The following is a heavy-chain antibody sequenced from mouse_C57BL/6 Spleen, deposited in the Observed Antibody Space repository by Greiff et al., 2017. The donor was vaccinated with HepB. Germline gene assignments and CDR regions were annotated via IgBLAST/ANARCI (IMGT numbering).Heavy chain of an antibody. Sequence: LQESGAELVRPGASVTLSCKASGYTFTDYEMHWVKQTPVHGLEWIGAIDPETGGTAYNQKFKGKAILTANKSSSTAYMELRSLTSEDSAVYYCTREEGPGSSFAYWGQGTLVTVSA. V-gene: IGHV1-15*01. CDR2: IDPETGGT. CDR3: TREEGPGSSFAY. D-gene: IGHD3-3*01. J-gene: IGHJ3*01. CDR1: GYTFTDYE.